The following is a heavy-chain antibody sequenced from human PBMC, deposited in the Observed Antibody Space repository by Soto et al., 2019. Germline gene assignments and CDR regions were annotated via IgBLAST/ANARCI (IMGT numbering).Heavy chain of an antibody. D-gene: IGHD1-7*01. Sequence: ASVKVSCKASGYTFTSYDINWVRQATGQGLEWMGWMNPNSGNTGYAQKFQGRVTMTRDTSMSTAYMELRSLRSDDTAVYYCARCRNWNYWWFDPWGQGTLVTVSS. CDR3: ARCRNWNYWWFDP. J-gene: IGHJ5*02. V-gene: IGHV1-8*01. CDR1: GYTFTSYD. CDR2: MNPNSGNT.